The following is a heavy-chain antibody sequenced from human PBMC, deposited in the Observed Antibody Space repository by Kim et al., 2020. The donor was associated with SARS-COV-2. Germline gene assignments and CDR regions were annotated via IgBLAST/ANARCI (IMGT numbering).Heavy chain of an antibody. CDR3: ARGPLGYSSGWYRVDY. D-gene: IGHD6-19*01. V-gene: IGHV3-30*01. J-gene: IGHJ4*02. Sequence: VKGRFTISRDNSKNTLYLQMNSLRAEDTAVYYCARGPLGYSSGWYRVDYWGQGTLVTVSS.